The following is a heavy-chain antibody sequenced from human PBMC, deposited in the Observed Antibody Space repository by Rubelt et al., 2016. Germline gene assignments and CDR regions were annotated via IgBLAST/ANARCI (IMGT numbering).Heavy chain of an antibody. D-gene: IGHD4-17*01. Sequence: QVQLVQPGAEVKKPGASVKVSCKASGYTFTSYGISWVRQAPGQGLEWMGWISAYNGNTNYAQKVQGRVTVTTDTSTGTVDSELSSLRSEDTAVYYCARGYGDYVIAYWGQGTLGSVSS. J-gene: IGHJ4*02. CDR2: ISAYNGNT. CDR3: ARGYGDYVIAY. CDR1: GYTFTSYG. V-gene: IGHV1-18*01.